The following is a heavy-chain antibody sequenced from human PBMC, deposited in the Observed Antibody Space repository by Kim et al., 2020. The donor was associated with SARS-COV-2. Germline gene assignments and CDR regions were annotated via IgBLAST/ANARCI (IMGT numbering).Heavy chain of an antibody. CDR3: ARDLGEG. Sequence: YRGSTNSNPSPKSRVPISVATSKNQFSLELSSVTAADTAVYYCARDLGEGWGQGTLVTVSS. D-gene: IGHD3-10*01. CDR2: YRGST. J-gene: IGHJ4*02. V-gene: IGHV4-59*01.